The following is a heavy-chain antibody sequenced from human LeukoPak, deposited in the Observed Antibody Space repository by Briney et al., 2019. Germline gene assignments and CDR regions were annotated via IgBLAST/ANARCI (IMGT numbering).Heavy chain of an antibody. CDR3: ARGGVATILDAFDI. Sequence: ASVKVSCKASGYTFTGYYMHWVRQAPGQGLEWMGGIIPIFGAANYAQRFQGRVTITADKSTSTGYMELSSLRSEDTAVYYCARGGVATILDAFDIWGQGTMVTVSS. J-gene: IGHJ3*02. V-gene: IGHV1-69*06. D-gene: IGHD5-24*01. CDR2: IIPIFGAA. CDR1: GYTFTGYY.